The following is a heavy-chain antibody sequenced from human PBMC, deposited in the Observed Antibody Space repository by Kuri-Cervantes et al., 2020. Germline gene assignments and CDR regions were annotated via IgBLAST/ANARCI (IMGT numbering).Heavy chain of an antibody. CDR1: GGSISSYY. CDR2: INHSGST. Sequence: ESLKISCTVSGGSISSYYWSWIRQPPGKGLEWIGEINHSGSTNYNPSLKSRVTISVDRSKNQFSLKLSSVTAADTAVYYCARRTWGDYGMDVWGQGTTVTVSS. CDR3: ARRTWGDYGMDV. D-gene: IGHD3-10*01. J-gene: IGHJ6*02. V-gene: IGHV4-34*01.